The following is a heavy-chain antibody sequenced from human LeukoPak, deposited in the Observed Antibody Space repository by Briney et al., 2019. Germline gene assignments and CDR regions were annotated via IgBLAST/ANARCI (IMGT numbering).Heavy chain of an antibody. CDR3: ARDQDGFEY. CDR2: TYYRSKCYN. CDR1: GDSVSSNSAA. V-gene: IGHV6-1*01. J-gene: IGHJ4*02. Sequence: SQTLSLTCAISGDSVSSNSAAWNWIRQSPSIGLEWLVRTYYRSKCYNDYALSVKIRITINPDTSKNQFSLQLNSVTPEDTAVYYCARDQDGFEYWGQGTLVTVSS.